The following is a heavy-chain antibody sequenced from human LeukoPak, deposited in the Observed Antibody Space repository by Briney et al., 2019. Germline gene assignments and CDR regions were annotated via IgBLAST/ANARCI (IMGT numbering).Heavy chain of an antibody. CDR2: INPNSGGT. Sequence: GASVKVSCKASGYTFTGYYMHWVRQAPGQGLEWMGRINPNSGGTNYAQKFQGRVTMTRDTSISTAYMELSRLRSDDTAVYYCARPAYDRSGYSSDYWGQGTLVTVSS. CDR1: GYTFTGYY. CDR3: ARPAYDRSGYSSDY. D-gene: IGHD3-22*01. V-gene: IGHV1-2*06. J-gene: IGHJ4*02.